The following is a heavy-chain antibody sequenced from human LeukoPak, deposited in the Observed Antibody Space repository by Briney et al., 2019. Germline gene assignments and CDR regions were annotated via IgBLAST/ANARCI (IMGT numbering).Heavy chain of an antibody. CDR3: ASSGDPEVSGYYPEYYYYGMDV. V-gene: IGHV4-61*08. J-gene: IGHJ6*02. Sequence: PSETLSLTCTVSGGSISSGDYYWSWIRQPPGKGLEWIGYIYYSGSTNYNPSLKSRVTISVDTSKNQFSLKLSSVTAADTAVYYCASSGDPEVSGYYPEYYYYGMDVWGQGTTVTVSS. CDR2: IYYSGST. CDR1: GGSISSGDYY. D-gene: IGHD3-3*01.